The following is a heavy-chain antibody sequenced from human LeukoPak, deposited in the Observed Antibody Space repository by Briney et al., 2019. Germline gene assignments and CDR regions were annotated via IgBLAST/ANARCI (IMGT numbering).Heavy chain of an antibody. Sequence: GGSLRLSCAASGFTFSSYAMRWVRQAPGKGLEWVSSITNNVDTTYYADSVKGRFTISRDNSKNTLYLQMSSLRAEDTALYYCADSDYWYPVDYWGQGTLVTVSS. CDR2: ITNNVDTT. J-gene: IGHJ4*02. V-gene: IGHV3-23*01. CDR1: GFTFSSYA. D-gene: IGHD4-11*01. CDR3: ADSDYWYPVDY.